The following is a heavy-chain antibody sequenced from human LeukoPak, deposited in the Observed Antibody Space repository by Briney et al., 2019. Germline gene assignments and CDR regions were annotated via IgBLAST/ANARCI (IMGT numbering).Heavy chain of an antibody. Sequence: GGTLRLSCAASGFTFSSYGMSWVRQAPGKGLEWVSAISSSGGSTYYADSVKGRFTISRDNSKNTLYLQMNSLRAEDTAVYYCAKRGGYCSSTSCPGKNWFDPWGQGTLVTVSS. V-gene: IGHV3-23*01. D-gene: IGHD2-2*01. CDR3: AKRGGYCSSTSCPGKNWFDP. J-gene: IGHJ5*02. CDR2: ISSSGGST. CDR1: GFTFSSYG.